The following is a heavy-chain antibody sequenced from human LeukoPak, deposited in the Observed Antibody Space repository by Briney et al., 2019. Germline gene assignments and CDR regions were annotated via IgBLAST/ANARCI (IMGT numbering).Heavy chain of an antibody. CDR3: ARNILFAFDI. J-gene: IGHJ3*02. V-gene: IGHV3-53*01. Sequence: GGSLRLSCAASGLTVSSCYMSWVRQAPGKGLEWVSIIYNDGSTYYADSLKGRFTIFRDNSKNTLYFQVNNLRAEDTAMYYCARNILFAFDIWGQGTMVTVSS. CDR2: IYNDGST. D-gene: IGHD2/OR15-2a*01. CDR1: GLTVSSCY.